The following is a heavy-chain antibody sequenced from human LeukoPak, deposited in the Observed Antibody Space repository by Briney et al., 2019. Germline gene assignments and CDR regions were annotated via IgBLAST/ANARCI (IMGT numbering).Heavy chain of an antibody. J-gene: IGHJ6*02. Sequence: SQTLSLTCTVSGGSISGINYYWTWIRQLAGKGLEWIGRIYTTGSSNYNPSLKSRVTISVDTSNNQFSLKLSSVTAADTAVYYCARVSPSGVWDVWGQGTTVTVSS. CDR1: GGSISGINYY. D-gene: IGHD3-10*01. CDR2: IYTTGSS. CDR3: ARVSPSGVWDV. V-gene: IGHV4-61*02.